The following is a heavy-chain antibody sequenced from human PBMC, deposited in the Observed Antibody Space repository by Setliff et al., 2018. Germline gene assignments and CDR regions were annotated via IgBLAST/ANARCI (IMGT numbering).Heavy chain of an antibody. CDR1: GGSFSGYY. Sequence: LSLTCAVYGGSFSGYYWSWIRQPPGKGLEWIGEINHSGSTNYNPSLKSRATISVDTSKNQFSLKLSSVTAADTAVYYCARGRRHYYYYYMDVWGKGTTVTVSS. CDR3: ARGRRHYYYYYMDV. CDR2: INHSGST. V-gene: IGHV4-34*01. J-gene: IGHJ6*03.